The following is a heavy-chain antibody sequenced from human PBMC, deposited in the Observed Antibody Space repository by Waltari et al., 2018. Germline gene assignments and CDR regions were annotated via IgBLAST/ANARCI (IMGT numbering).Heavy chain of an antibody. V-gene: IGHV3-9*01. CDR2: IIWNSGGI. D-gene: IGHD3-22*01. J-gene: IGHJ4*02. CDR1: GFTFDDYA. Sequence: EVQLVESGGGLVQTGRSLRLSCAASGFTFDDYAMNWVRQAPGKGLEWVSCIIWNSGGIGYADIVKGRFIIARDYAKNSLYLQMNSLRAEDTALYYCAKIAYDSSGPLDYWGQGTLVTVSS. CDR3: AKIAYDSSGPLDY.